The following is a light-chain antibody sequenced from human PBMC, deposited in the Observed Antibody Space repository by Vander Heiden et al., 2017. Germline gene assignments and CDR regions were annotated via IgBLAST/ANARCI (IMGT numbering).Light chain of an antibody. V-gene: IGLV1-40*01. Sequence: QSVLTQPPSVSGAPGQRVTISCTGSSSNIGAGYDVDWYQQRPGTAPKLLIYGNNNRPSGVPDRFSGSKSGTSASLAITGLQAEDEADYYCQSYDSSLSGSYVFGTGTKVTVL. CDR3: QSYDSSLSGSYV. J-gene: IGLJ1*01. CDR2: GNN. CDR1: SSNIGAGYD.